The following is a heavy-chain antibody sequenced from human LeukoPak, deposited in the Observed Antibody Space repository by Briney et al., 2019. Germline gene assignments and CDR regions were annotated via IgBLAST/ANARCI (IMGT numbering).Heavy chain of an antibody. V-gene: IGHV4-34*01. CDR2: INHSGST. CDR1: GGSFSGYY. D-gene: IGHD2-2*01. Sequence: SSETLSLTCAVYGGSFSGYYWSWIRQPPGKGLEWIGEINHSGSTNYNPSLKSRVTISVDTSKNQFSLRLSSVTAADTAVYYCARNYCSSTSCHYDYWGQGTLVTVSS. J-gene: IGHJ4*02. CDR3: ARNYCSSTSCHYDY.